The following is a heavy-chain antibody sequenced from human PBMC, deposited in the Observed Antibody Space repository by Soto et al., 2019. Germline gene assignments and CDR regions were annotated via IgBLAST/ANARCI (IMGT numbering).Heavy chain of an antibody. V-gene: IGHV1-18*01. CDR3: ARTMVRGVVIARKGGMDV. D-gene: IGHD3-10*01. CDR1: GGTFSSYT. CDR2: ISAYNGNT. Sequence: ASVKVSCKASGGTFSSYTISWVRQAPGQGLEWMGWISAYNGNTNYAQKLQGRVTMTTDTSTSTAYMELRSLRSDDTAVYYCARTMVRGVVIARKGGMDVWGQGTTVTVSS. J-gene: IGHJ6*02.